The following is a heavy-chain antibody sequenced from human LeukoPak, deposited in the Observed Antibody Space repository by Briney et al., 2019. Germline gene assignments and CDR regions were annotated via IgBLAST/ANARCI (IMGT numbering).Heavy chain of an antibody. Sequence: ASVKVSCKASGYTFTAYYMHWVRQAPGQGLEWMGWINPNSGGTAYAQNFQGRVTMTRDTSISTAYMELSGLRSDDTAVYYCARVMVRGVIDNYFDYWGQGTLVTVSS. J-gene: IGHJ4*02. CDR3: ARVMVRGVIDNYFDY. V-gene: IGHV1-2*02. D-gene: IGHD3-10*01. CDR2: INPNSGGT. CDR1: GYTFTAYY.